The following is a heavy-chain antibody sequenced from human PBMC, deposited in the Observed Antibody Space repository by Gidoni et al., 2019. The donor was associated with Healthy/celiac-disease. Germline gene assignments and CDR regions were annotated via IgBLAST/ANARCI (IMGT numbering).Heavy chain of an antibody. Sequence: EVQLLESGGGLVQPGGSLRLSCAASGFTFSSYAMSWVRQAPGKGLEWVSAISGSGGSTYYADSVKGRFTISRDNSKNTLYLQMNSLRAEDTAVYYCAKGIHCSGGSCHPTGYFDLWGRGTLVTVSS. V-gene: IGHV3-23*01. CDR2: ISGSGGST. D-gene: IGHD2-15*01. CDR1: GFTFSSYA. CDR3: AKGIHCSGGSCHPTGYFDL. J-gene: IGHJ2*01.